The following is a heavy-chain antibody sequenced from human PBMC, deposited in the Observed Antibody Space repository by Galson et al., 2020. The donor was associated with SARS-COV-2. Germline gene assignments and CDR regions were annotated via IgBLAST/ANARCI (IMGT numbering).Heavy chain of an antibody. J-gene: IGHJ4*02. CDR1: GFTFSSSA. CDR3: ASGYSYGYSDY. CDR2: ISYDGSNK. D-gene: IGHD5-18*01. V-gene: IGHV3-30*04. Sequence: QLGESQKISCAASGFTFSSSAMHWVRQAPGKGLEWVAVISYDGSNKYYADSVKGRFTISRDNSKNTLYLQMNSLRAEDTAVYYCASGYSYGYSDYWGQGTLVTVSS.